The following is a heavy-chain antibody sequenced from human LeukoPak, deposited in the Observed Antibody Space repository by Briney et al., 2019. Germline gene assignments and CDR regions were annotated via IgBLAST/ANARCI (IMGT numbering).Heavy chain of an antibody. J-gene: IGHJ5*02. V-gene: IGHV4-39*07. CDR2: IYYSGST. D-gene: IGHD3-10*01. Sequence: SETLSLTCTVSGGSISSSSYYWGWIRQPPGKGLEWIGSIYYSGSTYYIPSLKSRVTISVDTSENQFSLKLSSVTAADTAVYYCARDHGSGSYRWFDPWGQGTLVTVSS. CDR3: ARDHGSGSYRWFDP. CDR1: GGSISSSSYY.